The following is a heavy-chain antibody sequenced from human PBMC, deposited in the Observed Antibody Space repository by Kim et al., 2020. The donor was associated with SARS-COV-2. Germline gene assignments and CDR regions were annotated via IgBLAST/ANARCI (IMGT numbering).Heavy chain of an antibody. CDR1: GFIISSYS. Sequence: GGSLRLSCAASGFIISSYSMNWVRQAPGKGLEWVSSISSSSSYIYYADSVEGRFTISRDNAKNSLYLQMDSLRAEDTAVYYCAREVEGSWSYGNYDSYG. D-gene: IGHD3-10*01. CDR3: AREVEGSWSYGNYDSYG. CDR2: ISSSSSYI. J-gene: IGHJ6*01. V-gene: IGHV3-21*06.